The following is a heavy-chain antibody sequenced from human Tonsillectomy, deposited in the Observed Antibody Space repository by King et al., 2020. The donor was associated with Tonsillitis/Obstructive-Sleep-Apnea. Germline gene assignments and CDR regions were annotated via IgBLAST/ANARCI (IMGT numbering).Heavy chain of an antibody. D-gene: IGHD3-22*01. Sequence: VQLVESGGGLVQPGGSLRLSCAASGFTFRSYSMNWVRQAPGKGLEWVSYISSSSSTIYYADSVKGRFTISRDNAKNSLYLQMNSLRDEDTAVYYCARDVTYYYDSSGYHYWGQGTLVTVSS. CDR2: ISSSSSTI. CDR1: GFTFRSYS. V-gene: IGHV3-48*02. CDR3: ARDVTYYYDSSGYHY. J-gene: IGHJ4*02.